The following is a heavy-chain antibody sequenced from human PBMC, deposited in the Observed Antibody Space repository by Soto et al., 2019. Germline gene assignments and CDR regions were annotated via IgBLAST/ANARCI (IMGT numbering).Heavy chain of an antibody. CDR1: GGSISSYY. Sequence: SETLSLTCTVSGGSISSYYWSWIRQPPGKGLEWIGYIYYSGDTNYNPSLKSRVTISVDTSKNQFSLKLTSVTAADTAVYYCARYHYYDGGRSYYYFDYWGQGTLVTVSS. CDR3: ARYHYYDGGRSYYYFDY. J-gene: IGHJ4*02. V-gene: IGHV4-59*08. D-gene: IGHD2-15*01. CDR2: IYYSGDT.